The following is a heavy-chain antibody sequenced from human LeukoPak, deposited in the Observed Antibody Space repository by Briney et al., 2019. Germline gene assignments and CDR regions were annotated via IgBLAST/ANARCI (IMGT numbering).Heavy chain of an antibody. D-gene: IGHD4-17*01. J-gene: IGHJ1*01. V-gene: IGHV3-23*01. CDR3: AKGGDYGDYIAEYFQH. Sequence: PGGSLRLSCAASGFTFSSYAMSWVRQAPGKGLEWVSAISGSGGSTYYADSVKGRFTISRDNSKNTLYLQMNSLRAEDTAVYYCAKGGDYGDYIAEYFQHWGQGTLVTVSS. CDR2: ISGSGGST. CDR1: GFTFSSYA.